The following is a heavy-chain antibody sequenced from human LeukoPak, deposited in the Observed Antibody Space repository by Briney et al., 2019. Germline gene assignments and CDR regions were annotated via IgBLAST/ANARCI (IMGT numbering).Heavy chain of an antibody. J-gene: IGHJ4*02. CDR3: ARFPHGGGSGIDY. CDR1: GFTFSSYS. Sequence: GSLRLSCAASGFTFSSYSMSWVRQPPGKGLEWIGSIFYSGTTYYNPSLKSRVTISVDTSKNQFSLKLSSVTAADTAVYYCARFPHGGGSGIDYWGQGTLVTVSS. D-gene: IGHD3-10*01. CDR2: IFYSGTT. V-gene: IGHV4-39*01.